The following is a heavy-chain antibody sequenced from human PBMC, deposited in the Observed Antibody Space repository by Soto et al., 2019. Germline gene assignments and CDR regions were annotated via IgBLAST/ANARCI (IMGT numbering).Heavy chain of an antibody. CDR1: GDSINSTDW. V-gene: IGHV4-4*02. D-gene: IGHD3-16*01. CDR2: IYHGGNI. J-gene: IGHJ4*02. Sequence: SETLSLTCAVSGDSINSTDWWNWVRQSPGKGLEWIGEIYHGGNIYYNPSLKSRVTISMDKSKNQFSLNLFYVTAADTAVYYCARDHADSAYGAFDYWGQGALVTVSS. CDR3: ARDHADSAYGAFDY.